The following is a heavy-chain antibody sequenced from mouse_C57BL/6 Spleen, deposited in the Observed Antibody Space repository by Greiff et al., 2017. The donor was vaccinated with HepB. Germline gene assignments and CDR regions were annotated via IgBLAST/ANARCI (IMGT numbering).Heavy chain of an antibody. J-gene: IGHJ3*01. CDR2: IDPANGNT. D-gene: IGHD1-1*01. Sequence: VQLKQSVAELVRPGASVKLSCTASGFNIKNTYMHWVKQRPEQGLEWIGRIDPANGNTKYAPKVQGKATITADTSSNTSYLQLSSLTSEDTAIYYCAKAVTTVVEGDWFAYWGQGTLVTVSA. CDR1: GFNIKNTY. CDR3: AKAVTTVVEGDWFAY. V-gene: IGHV14-3*01.